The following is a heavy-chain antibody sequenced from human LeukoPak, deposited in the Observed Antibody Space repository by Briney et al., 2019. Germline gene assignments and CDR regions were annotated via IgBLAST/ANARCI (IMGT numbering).Heavy chain of an antibody. CDR2: IIPNFGTP. CDR1: GNTFSSYA. CDR3: ARDRYNYGYYYYLDV. Sequence: SVKVSCKTSGNTFSSYALSWVRQAPGQGLEWMGGIIPNFGTPNYAQRFQGRVTITADKFTSTAYMELTSLRSEDTAVYYCARDRYNYGYYYYLDVWGRGTTVTVSS. V-gene: IGHV1-69*06. D-gene: IGHD5-18*01. J-gene: IGHJ6*03.